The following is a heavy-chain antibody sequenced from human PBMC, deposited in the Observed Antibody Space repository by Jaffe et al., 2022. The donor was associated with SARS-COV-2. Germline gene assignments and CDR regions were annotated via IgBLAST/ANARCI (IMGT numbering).Heavy chain of an antibody. V-gene: IGHV5-51*01. CDR2: IYPGDSET. J-gene: IGHJ4*02. Sequence: EVQLVQSGAEVKKPGESLKISCKGSGYSFSSYWIGWVRQMPGKGLEWMGIIYPGDSETRYSPSFQGRVTISADKSISTAYLQWSSLKASDTAVYYCASHGLLGDLRTDYWGQGTLVTVSS. CDR3: ASHGLLGDLRTDY. D-gene: IGHD3-16*01. CDR1: GYSFSSYW.